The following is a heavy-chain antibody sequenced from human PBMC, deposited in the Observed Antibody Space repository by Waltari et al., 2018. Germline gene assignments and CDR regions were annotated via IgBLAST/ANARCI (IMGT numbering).Heavy chain of an antibody. Sequence: QVQLQQWGAGLLKPSETLSLTCAVYGGSFSGYYWSWIRQPPGKGLEWIGEIKHSGSTNYHPALKSRVTISVDTSKNQFSLKLSSVTAADTAVYYCARGWYYGLGYYYYGMDVWGQGTTVTVSS. CDR3: ARGWYYGLGYYYYGMDV. CDR2: IKHSGST. CDR1: GGSFSGYY. V-gene: IGHV4-34*01. J-gene: IGHJ6*02. D-gene: IGHD3-3*01.